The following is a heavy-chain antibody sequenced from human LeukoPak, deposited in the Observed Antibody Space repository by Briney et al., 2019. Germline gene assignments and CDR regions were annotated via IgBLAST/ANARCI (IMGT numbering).Heavy chain of an antibody. CDR3: ARDPLMVYDMKSVNWFAR. V-gene: IGHV1-2*02. J-gene: IGHJ5*02. CDR2: INPNSGVT. Sequence: ASVKVSCKASGYTFIGYHMHWVRQAAGQRLEWMGWINPNSGVTNYAQKFQGRVTMTRDTSISTAYMELSSLRSDDTALYYCARDPLMVYDMKSVNWFARWGQGTLVTVSS. D-gene: IGHD2-8*01. CDR1: GYTFIGYH.